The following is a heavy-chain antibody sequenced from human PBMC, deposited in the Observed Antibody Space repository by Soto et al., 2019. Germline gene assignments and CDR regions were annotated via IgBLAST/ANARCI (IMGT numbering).Heavy chain of an antibody. Sequence: EVQLVESGGGLVKPGGSLRLSCAASGFTFSSYSMNWVRQAPGKGLEWVSSISSSSSYIYYADSVKGRFTISRDNAKNSLYLQMNSLRAEDTAVYYCARDPDGDYRLYYFDYWGQGTLVTVSS. J-gene: IGHJ4*02. D-gene: IGHD4-17*01. V-gene: IGHV3-21*01. CDR1: GFTFSSYS. CDR3: ARDPDGDYRLYYFDY. CDR2: ISSSSSYI.